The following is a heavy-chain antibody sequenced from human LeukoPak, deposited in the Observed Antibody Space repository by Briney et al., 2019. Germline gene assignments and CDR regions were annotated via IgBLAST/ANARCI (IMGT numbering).Heavy chain of an antibody. CDR1: GFSFSNAW. CDR2: IKSKTDGGAT. J-gene: IGHJ4*02. CDR3: TTAVSEAGTDSDY. Sequence: GGSLRLSCAVSGFSFSNAWMSWVRQAPGKGLEWVGRIKSKTDGGATDYAAPVKGRFIISRDDSKNTLYLQMNSLKTGDTAVYYCTTAVSEAGTDSDYWGQGTLVTVSS. D-gene: IGHD6-19*01. V-gene: IGHV3-15*01.